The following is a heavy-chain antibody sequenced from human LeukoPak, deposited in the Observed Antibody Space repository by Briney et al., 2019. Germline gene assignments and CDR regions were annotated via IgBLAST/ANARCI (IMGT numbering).Heavy chain of an antibody. J-gene: IGHJ4*02. CDR1: GYTFTSYA. D-gene: IGHD3-3*01. Sequence: ASVKVSCKASGYTFTSYAMHWVRQAPGQRLEWMGWINAGNGNTKYSQKFQGRVTITADESTSTAYMELSSLRSEDTAVYYCASPGLNYDFWSGYYPFDYWGQGTLVTVSS. CDR3: ASPGLNYDFWSGYYPFDY. V-gene: IGHV1-3*01. CDR2: INAGNGNT.